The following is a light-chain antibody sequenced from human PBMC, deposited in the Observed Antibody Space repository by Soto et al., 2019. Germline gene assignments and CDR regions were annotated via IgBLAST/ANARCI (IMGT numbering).Light chain of an antibody. Sequence: EIVMTQSPATLSVSPGERATLSCRASQSVSSYLAWYQQKPGQAPRLLIYGASSRATGIPDRFSGSGSGTDFTLTISRLEPEDFAVYYCQQRSTWPPFSFGPGTKVDIK. CDR1: QSVSSY. CDR2: GAS. J-gene: IGKJ3*01. V-gene: IGKV3-11*01. CDR3: QQRSTWPPFS.